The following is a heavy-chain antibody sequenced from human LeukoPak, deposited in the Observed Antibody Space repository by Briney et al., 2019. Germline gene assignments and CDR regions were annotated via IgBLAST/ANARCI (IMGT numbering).Heavy chain of an antibody. D-gene: IGHD3-3*01. CDR3: AKVYVLRFLEWYFDY. CDR2: ISGSGGST. Sequence: PGGSLRLSCAASGFTFSSYAMSWVRQAPGKGLEWVSAISGSGGSTYYADSVKGRFTISRDNSKNTLYLQMNSLRAEDMAVYYCAKVYVLRFLEWYFDYWGQGTLVTVSS. V-gene: IGHV3-23*01. CDR1: GFTFSSYA. J-gene: IGHJ4*02.